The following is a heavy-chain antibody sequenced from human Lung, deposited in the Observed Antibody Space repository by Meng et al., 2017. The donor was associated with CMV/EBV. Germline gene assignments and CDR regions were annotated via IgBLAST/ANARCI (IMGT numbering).Heavy chain of an antibody. CDR2: ISSSSSYI. CDR3: VRDPHPVGDFWSGCPINYYYYGMDV. CDR1: GFTFSSYS. V-gene: IGHV3-21*01. J-gene: IGHJ6*02. D-gene: IGHD3-3*01. Sequence: SCAASGFTFSSYSMNWVRQAPGKVLEWVSFISSSSSYIYYADSVKGRFTISRDNARNSLYLQMNSLRAEDTAVYYCVRDPHPVGDFWSGCPINYYYYGMDVXGQGXTVTVSS.